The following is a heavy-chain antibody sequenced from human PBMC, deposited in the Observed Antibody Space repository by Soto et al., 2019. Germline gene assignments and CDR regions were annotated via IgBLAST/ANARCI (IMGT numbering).Heavy chain of an antibody. CDR2: ISGSGGIT. J-gene: IGHJ4*02. D-gene: IGHD3-3*01. CDR1: GFTFSSYA. Sequence: PGGSLGLSCAASGFTFSSYAMSWVRQAPGKGLEWVSAISGSGGITYYADSVKGRFTISRDNSKNTLYLQMNSLRAEDTAVYYCAKDVGTDYDFWSGSRSWYFDYWGQGTLVTVSS. V-gene: IGHV3-23*01. CDR3: AKDVGTDYDFWSGSRSWYFDY.